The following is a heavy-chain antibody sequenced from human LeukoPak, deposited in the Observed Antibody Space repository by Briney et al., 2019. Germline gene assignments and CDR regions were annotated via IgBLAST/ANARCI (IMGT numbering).Heavy chain of an antibody. V-gene: IGHV3-74*01. CDR1: GFTFSSSW. CDR2: INSDGSST. J-gene: IGHJ4*02. Sequence: PGGSLRLSCAASGFTFSSSWMHWVRQAPGKGLVWVSRINSDGSSTSYADSVKGRFTISRDNAKNTLYLQMNSMRAEDTAVYYCARANSGSYYSDYWGQGTLVTVSS. CDR3: ARANSGSYYSDY. D-gene: IGHD1-26*01.